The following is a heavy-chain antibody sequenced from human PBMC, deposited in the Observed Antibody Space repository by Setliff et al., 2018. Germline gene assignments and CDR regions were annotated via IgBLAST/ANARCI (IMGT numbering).Heavy chain of an antibody. CDR3: ATMDWIELSRYFKY. Sequence: KPSETLSLTCTVSGGSISSSSYYWGWIRQPPGKGLEWVAHISSGSGIIKYADSVKGRFTISRDNSKNTLYLQMTSLRAEDTATYFCATMDWIELSRYFKYWGQGSLVTVSS. D-gene: IGHD5-18*01. CDR2: ISSGSGII. CDR1: GGSISSSSYY. V-gene: IGHV3-11*03. J-gene: IGHJ4*02.